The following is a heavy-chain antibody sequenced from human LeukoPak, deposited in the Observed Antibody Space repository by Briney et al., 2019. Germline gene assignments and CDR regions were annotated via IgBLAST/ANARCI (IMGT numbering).Heavy chain of an antibody. CDR1: GYTFTSYG. Sequence: ASVNVSCQASGYTFTSYGISWVRQAPGQGLEWMGWINAYNGNTNYPQKLQGRVTMTTDTSTSTAYMELRSLRSDDTAVYYCARADCSSTSCYEFDYWGQGTLVTVSS. CDR3: ARADCSSTSCYEFDY. J-gene: IGHJ4*02. D-gene: IGHD2-2*01. V-gene: IGHV1-18*01. CDR2: INAYNGNT.